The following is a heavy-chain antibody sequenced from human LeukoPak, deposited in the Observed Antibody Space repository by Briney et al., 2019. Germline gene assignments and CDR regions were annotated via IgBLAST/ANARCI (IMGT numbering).Heavy chain of an antibody. CDR3: ARHKPMITMVRGVMTKNPQGNWFDP. CDR2: IYHSGST. V-gene: IGHV4-38-2*02. CDR1: GYSISSGYY. Sequence: SETLSLTCTVSGYSISSGYYWGWIRQPPGKGLEWIGSIYHSGSTYYNPSLKSRVTISVDTSKNQFSLKLSSVTAADTAVYYCARHKPMITMVRGVMTKNPQGNWFDPWGQGTLVTVSS. J-gene: IGHJ5*02. D-gene: IGHD3-10*01.